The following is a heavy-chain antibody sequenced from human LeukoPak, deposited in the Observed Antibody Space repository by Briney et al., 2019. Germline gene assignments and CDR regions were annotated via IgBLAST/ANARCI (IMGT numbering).Heavy chain of an antibody. CDR2: IYPGDSDT. J-gene: IGHJ4*02. D-gene: IGHD6-19*01. Sequence: GESLKISCKGSGYTFTTYWIGWVRQMPGKGLEWMGIIYPGDSDTRYGPSFQGQVTISADRSITTAYLQWSSLKASDTAMYYCARRAPTYASGWMIDYWGQGTLVTVSS. V-gene: IGHV5-51*01. CDR3: ARRAPTYASGWMIDY. CDR1: GYTFTTYW.